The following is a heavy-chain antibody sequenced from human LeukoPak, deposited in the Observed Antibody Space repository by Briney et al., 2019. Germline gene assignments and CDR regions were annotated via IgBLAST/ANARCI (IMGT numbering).Heavy chain of an antibody. J-gene: IGHJ4*02. CDR2: IIPIFGTA. CDR1: GGTFSSYA. Sequence: SVKVSCKASGGTFSSYAISWVRQAPGQGLEWMGGIIPIFGTANYAQKFQGRVTITADKSTSTAYMELSSLRSEDTAVYYCARDYSSSSGLGYWGQGTLVTVSS. V-gene: IGHV1-69*06. D-gene: IGHD6-6*01. CDR3: ARDYSSSSGLGY.